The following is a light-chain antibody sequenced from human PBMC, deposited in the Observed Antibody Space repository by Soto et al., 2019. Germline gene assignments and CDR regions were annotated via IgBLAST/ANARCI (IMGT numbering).Light chain of an antibody. CDR3: ETWDSNTWV. V-gene: IGLV4-60*03. Sequence: QSVLTQSSSASASLGSSVKLTCTLSSGHSSYIIAWHQQQPGKAPRYLMKLEGSGSYNKGSGVPGRCSGSSSGADRYLTISNLQSEDEADYYCETWDSNTWVFGGGTKLTVL. J-gene: IGLJ3*02. CDR2: LEGSGSY. CDR1: SGHSSYI.